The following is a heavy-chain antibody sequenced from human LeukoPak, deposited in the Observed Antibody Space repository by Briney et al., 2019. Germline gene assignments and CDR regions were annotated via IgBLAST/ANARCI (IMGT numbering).Heavy chain of an antibody. Sequence: DSVKGRFTISRDNAKNSLYLQMNSLRAEDTAVYYCARIFLDYYDSSGYYRDFDYWGQGTLVTVSS. J-gene: IGHJ4*02. D-gene: IGHD3-22*01. V-gene: IGHV3-11*06. CDR3: ARIFLDYYDSSGYYRDFDY.